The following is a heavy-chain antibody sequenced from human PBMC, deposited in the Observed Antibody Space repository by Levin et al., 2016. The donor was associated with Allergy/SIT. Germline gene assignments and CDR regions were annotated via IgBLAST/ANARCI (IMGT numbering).Heavy chain of an antibody. V-gene: IGHV1-46*01. CDR2: INPSGHRT. CDR1: GYTFTSYY. D-gene: IGHD3-10*01. CDR3: ARDQDGSGSYGDY. J-gene: IGHJ4*02. Sequence: ASVKVSCKASGYTFTSYYMHWVRQAPGQGLEWMGIINPSGHRTNYAQKFQGRVTMTMDMSTSTVYLEMSSLRSEDTAVYYCARDQDGSGSYGDYWGQGTLGHRLF.